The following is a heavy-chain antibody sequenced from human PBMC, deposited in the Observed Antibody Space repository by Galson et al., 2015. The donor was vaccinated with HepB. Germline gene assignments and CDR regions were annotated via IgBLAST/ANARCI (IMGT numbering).Heavy chain of an antibody. D-gene: IGHD5-18*01. CDR3: AAGIQLWPSRVRNYDY. J-gene: IGHJ4*02. CDR1: GYTLTELS. CDR2: FDPEDGET. V-gene: IGHV1-24*01. Sequence: SVKVSCKVSGYTLTELSMHWVRQAPGKGLEWMGGFDPEDGETIYAQKFQGRVTMTEDTSTDTAYMELSSLRSEDTAVYYCAAGIQLWPSRVRNYDYWGQGTLVTVSS.